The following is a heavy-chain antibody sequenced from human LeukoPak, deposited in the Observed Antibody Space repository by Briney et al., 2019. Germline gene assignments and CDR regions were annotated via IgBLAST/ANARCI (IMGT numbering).Heavy chain of an antibody. CDR1: GFTFSDYY. V-gene: IGHV3-11*01. J-gene: IGHJ5*02. D-gene: IGHD1-26*01. Sequence: PGGSLRLSCAASGFTFSDYYMSWIRQAPGKGLEWVSYISHSRSTIYYADSVKGRFTVSGDNAKYSLYLQMNSLRAEDTAVYYCARAPKFRLVGVPKGPFDPWGQGTLVTVSS. CDR2: ISHSRSTI. CDR3: ARAPKFRLVGVPKGPFDP.